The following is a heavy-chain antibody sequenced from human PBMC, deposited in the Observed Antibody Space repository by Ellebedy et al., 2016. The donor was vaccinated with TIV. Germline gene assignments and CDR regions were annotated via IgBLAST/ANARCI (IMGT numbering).Heavy chain of an antibody. D-gene: IGHD2-8*02. CDR1: GGSISSGGYY. CDR2: IFKTGRT. V-gene: IGHV4-31*09. Sequence: SETLSLXXTVSGGSISSGGYYWNWIRQHPGRGLEWIGYIFKTGRTYYNPSLKSRVTMSIDESNNGFSLELTSVTAADKAVYYCVKVAAYCLEYWGQGTLVTVSS. J-gene: IGHJ4*02. CDR3: VKVAAYCLEY.